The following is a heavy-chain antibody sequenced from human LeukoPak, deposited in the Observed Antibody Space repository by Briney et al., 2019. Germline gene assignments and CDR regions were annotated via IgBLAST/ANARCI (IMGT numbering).Heavy chain of an antibody. D-gene: IGHD1-26*01. CDR2: IYYSGST. CDR1: GGSISSSSYY. J-gene: IGHJ4*02. Sequence: SETLSLTCTVSGGSISSSSYYWGWIRQPPGKGLEWIGSIYYSGSTYYNPSLKSRVTISVDTSKNQFSLKLSSVTAADTAVYYCARGSSGSYWEVYFDYWGQGTLVTVSS. CDR3: ARGSSGSYWEVYFDY. V-gene: IGHV4-39*01.